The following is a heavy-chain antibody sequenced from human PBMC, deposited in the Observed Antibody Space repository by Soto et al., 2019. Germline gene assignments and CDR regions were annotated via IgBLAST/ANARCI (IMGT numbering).Heavy chain of an antibody. CDR3: ARDSIAAAVNWFDP. V-gene: IGHV4-59*01. CDR2: IYYSGST. J-gene: IGHJ5*02. D-gene: IGHD6-13*01. Sequence: SETLSLTCTVSGGSISSYYWSWIRQPPGKGLEWIGYIYYSGSTNYNPSLKSRVTISVDTSNNQFPLKLSSVTAADTAVYYCARDSIAAAVNWFDPWGQGTLVTVSS. CDR1: GGSISSYY.